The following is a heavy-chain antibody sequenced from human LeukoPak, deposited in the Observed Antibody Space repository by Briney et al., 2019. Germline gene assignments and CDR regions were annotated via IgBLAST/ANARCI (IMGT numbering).Heavy chain of an antibody. D-gene: IGHD1-26*01. J-gene: IGHJ4*02. V-gene: IGHV3-7*01. CDR3: ARDHLVDIVGSIDY. CDR2: IKQDGSEK. CDR1: GFTFSSYW. Sequence: GGSLRLSCAASGFTFSSYWMSWVRQAPGKGLEWVANIKQDGSEKYYVDSVEGRFTISRDNAKNSLYLQMNSLRAEDTAVYYCARDHLVDIVGSIDYWGQGTLVTVSS.